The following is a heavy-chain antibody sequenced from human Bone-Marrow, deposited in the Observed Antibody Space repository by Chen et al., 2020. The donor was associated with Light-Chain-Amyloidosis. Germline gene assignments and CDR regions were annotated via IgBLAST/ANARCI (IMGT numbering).Heavy chain of an antibody. J-gene: IGHJ6*02. CDR2: IIPLLETT. Sequence: QVQLVQSGAEVKKPGSSVKVSCKASGAPFSSYAISWVRQAPGQGLEWVGRIIPLLETTKYAQKFLGRVEITADRSTLTSHLEMTGLTFEVTAIYYFASAPPTTFNVYAMDVWGQGTTVVVSS. CDR1: GAPFSSYA. D-gene: IGHD3-3*02. V-gene: IGHV1-69*04. CDR3: ASAPPTTFNVYAMDV.